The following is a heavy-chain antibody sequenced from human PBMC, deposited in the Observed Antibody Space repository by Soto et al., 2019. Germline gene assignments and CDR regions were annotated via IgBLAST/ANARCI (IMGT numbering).Heavy chain of an antibody. D-gene: IGHD6-6*01. Sequence: ASVKVSCKASGYTFTSYGISWVRQAPGQGLEWMGWISAYNGNTNYAQKLQGRVTMTTDTSTSTAYMELRSLRSDDTAVYYCARDGYSSSSGLPYYYGMDVWAKGPRSPSP. J-gene: IGHJ6*02. CDR2: ISAYNGNT. CDR3: ARDGYSSSSGLPYYYGMDV. CDR1: GYTFTSYG. V-gene: IGHV1-18*01.